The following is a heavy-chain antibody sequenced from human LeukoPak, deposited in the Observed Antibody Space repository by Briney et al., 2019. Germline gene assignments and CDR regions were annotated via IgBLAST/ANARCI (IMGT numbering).Heavy chain of an antibody. D-gene: IGHD6-13*01. CDR2: ISSSSSYI. CDR1: GFTFSSYS. J-gene: IGHJ5*02. Sequence: GGSLRLSCAGSGFTFSSYSMNWVRQAPGKGLEWVSSISSSSSYIYYADSVKGRFTSSRDNAKNSLYLQMNSLRAEDTAVYYCARAPYSSSWYSVWFDPWGQGTLVTVSS. V-gene: IGHV3-21*01. CDR3: ARAPYSSSWYSVWFDP.